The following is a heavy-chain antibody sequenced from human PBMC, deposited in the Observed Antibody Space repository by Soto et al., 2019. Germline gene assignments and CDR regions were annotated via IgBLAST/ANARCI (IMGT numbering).Heavy chain of an antibody. J-gene: IGHJ4*02. D-gene: IGHD3-22*01. V-gene: IGHV3-21*01. CDR3: ARAYYDSSGYYLPFDY. CDR2: ISSSSSYI. Sequence: PGGSLRHSCAASGFTFSSYSMNWVRQAPGKGLEWVSSISSSSSYIYYADSVKGRFTISRDNAKNSLYLQMNSLRAEDTAVYYCARAYYDSSGYYLPFDYWGQGTLVTVSS. CDR1: GFTFSSYS.